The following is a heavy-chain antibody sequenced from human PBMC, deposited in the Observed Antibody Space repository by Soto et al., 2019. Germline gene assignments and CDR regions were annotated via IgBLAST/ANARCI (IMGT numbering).Heavy chain of an antibody. V-gene: IGHV3-21*05. CDR2: ISSSSDFI. J-gene: IGHJ4*02. CDR1: GFTFSTYS. D-gene: IGHD4-4*01. Sequence: PGGSLRLSCAASGFTFSTYSMNWVRQAPGKGLEWVSYISSSSDFIYYADSVKGRFTISRDNAKNSLWLQMNSLIVEDTAVYYCARDWSYSFDYWGQGNLVTVSS. CDR3: ARDWSYSFDY.